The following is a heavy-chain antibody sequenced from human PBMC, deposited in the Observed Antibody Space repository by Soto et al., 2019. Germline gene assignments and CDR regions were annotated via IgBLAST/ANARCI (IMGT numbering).Heavy chain of an antibody. CDR3: ARVGDCSGGSCPDY. CDR2: IYYSGST. J-gene: IGHJ4*02. Sequence: SETLSLTCTVSGGSVSSGSYYWSWIRQPPGKGLEWIGYIYYSGSTNYNPSLKSRVTISVDTSKNQFSLKLSSVTAADTAVYYCARVGDCSGGSCPDYWGQGTLVTVSS. V-gene: IGHV4-61*01. D-gene: IGHD2-15*01. CDR1: GGSVSSGSYY.